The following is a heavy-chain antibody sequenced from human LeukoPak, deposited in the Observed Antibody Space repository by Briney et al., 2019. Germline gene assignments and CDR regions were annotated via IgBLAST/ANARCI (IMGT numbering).Heavy chain of an antibody. CDR2: INPSNGAT. CDR1: GYTFSGQY. J-gene: IGHJ4*02. V-gene: IGHV1-2*02. D-gene: IGHD3-10*01. Sequence: ASVKVSCKASGYTFSGQYMHWVRQAPGQGLEWLGWINPSNGATNYGQKFLGRVTMTRDTSIGTAYMELNRLTSDDTAMYYCARDPSSMVRGVIIWYFDLWGQGTLVTVSS. CDR3: ARDPSSMVRGVIIWYFDL.